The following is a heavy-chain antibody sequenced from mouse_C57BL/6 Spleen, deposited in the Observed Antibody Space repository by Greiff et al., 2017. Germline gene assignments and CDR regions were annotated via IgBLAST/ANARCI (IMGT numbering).Heavy chain of an antibody. V-gene: IGHV3-6*01. CDR2: ISYDGSN. CDR3: ARGAAQARSWFAY. J-gene: IGHJ3*01. Sequence: VQLKESGPGLVKPSQSLSLTCSVTGYSITSGYYWNWIRQFPGNKLEWMGYISYDGSNNYNPSLKNRISITRDTSKNQFFLKLNSVTTEDTATYYCARGAAQARSWFAYWGQGTLVTVSA. CDR1: GYSITSGYY. D-gene: IGHD3-2*02.